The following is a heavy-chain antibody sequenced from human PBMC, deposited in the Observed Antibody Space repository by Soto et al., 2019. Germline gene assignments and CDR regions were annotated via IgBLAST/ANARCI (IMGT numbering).Heavy chain of an antibody. CDR1: VVTLSSYA. J-gene: IGHJ4*02. CDR3: AKGSSTFDY. Sequence: GGTLNLSCSASVVTLSSYAMSWFRHAPGKGLEWVSAISGSGCSKYYADSVKGRFTISRDNSKNTLYLQMNSLRAEDTAVYYCAKGSSTFDYWGQGTLVTSPQ. D-gene: IGHD2-2*01. CDR2: ISGSGCSK. V-gene: IGHV3-23*01.